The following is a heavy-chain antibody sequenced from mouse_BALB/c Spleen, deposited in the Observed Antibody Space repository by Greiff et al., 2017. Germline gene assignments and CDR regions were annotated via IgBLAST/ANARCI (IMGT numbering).Heavy chain of an antibody. D-gene: IGHD1-1*01. Sequence: EVKVVESGGGLVKPGGSLKLSCAASGFAFSSYDMSWVRQTPEKRLEWVAYISSGGGSTYYPDTVKGRFTISRDNAKNTLYLQMSSLKSEDTAMYYCARHSHYYGSSYVFDYWGQGTTLTVSS. V-gene: IGHV5-12-1*01. CDR2: ISSGGGST. J-gene: IGHJ2*01. CDR1: GFAFSSYD. CDR3: ARHSHYYGSSYVFDY.